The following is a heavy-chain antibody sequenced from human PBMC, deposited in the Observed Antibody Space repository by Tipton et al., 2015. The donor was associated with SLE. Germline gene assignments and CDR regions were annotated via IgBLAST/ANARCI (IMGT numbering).Heavy chain of an antibody. Sequence: QLVQSGAEVKKPGEPLKISCKGSGYNFTNYWIGWVRQMSGKGLEWMGIIYPGDSETRYSPSFQGQVTISAASSISTAYLQWSSLNASDPAMFYCARLRYCTNGVFSGYDYWGQGTLVTVSS. CDR1: GYNFTNYW. CDR3: ARLRYCTNGVFSGYDY. V-gene: IGHV5-51*01. J-gene: IGHJ4*02. CDR2: IYPGDSET. D-gene: IGHD2-8*01.